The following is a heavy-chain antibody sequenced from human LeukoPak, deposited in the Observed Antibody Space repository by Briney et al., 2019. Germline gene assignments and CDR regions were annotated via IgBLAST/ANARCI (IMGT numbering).Heavy chain of an antibody. CDR1: GFTFSSYW. Sequence: PGGSLRLSCAASGFTFSSYWMSWIRQPAGKGLEWIGRIYTSGSTNYNPSLKSRVTISVDTSKNQFSLKLSSVTAADTAVYYCARESQWLATDYYDYGLDVWGQGTTVTVSS. CDR2: IYTSGST. V-gene: IGHV4-4*07. D-gene: IGHD6-19*01. J-gene: IGHJ6*02. CDR3: ARESQWLATDYYDYGLDV.